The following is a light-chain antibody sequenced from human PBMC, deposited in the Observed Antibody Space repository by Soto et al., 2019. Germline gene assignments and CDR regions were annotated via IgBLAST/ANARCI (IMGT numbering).Light chain of an antibody. V-gene: IGKV1-27*01. Sequence: DIQMTQSPSSLSASVGDRVTITCRASQCISNYLAWYQQKRGKVPKLLIYAASTLKSGVPSRFSGSGAGTDFTLTISSLQPEDVATYYRQTYNSAWEFTFGPGTKVDIK. J-gene: IGKJ3*01. CDR3: QTYNSAWEFT. CDR1: QCISNY. CDR2: AAS.